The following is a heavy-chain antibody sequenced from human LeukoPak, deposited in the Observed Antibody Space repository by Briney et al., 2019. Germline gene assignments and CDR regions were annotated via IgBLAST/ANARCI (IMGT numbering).Heavy chain of an antibody. D-gene: IGHD4-11*01. CDR3: ARDDGDTVMGDP. CDR1: GYTFTGYY. Sequence: GASVKVSCKASGYTFTGYYMHWVRQAPGQGLEWMGWINPKSGGTNYAQKFQGRVTMTRDTSISTAYMELGRLRPDDTAVYYCARDDGDTVMGDPWGQGTLVTVSS. J-gene: IGHJ5*02. V-gene: IGHV1-2*02. CDR2: INPKSGGT.